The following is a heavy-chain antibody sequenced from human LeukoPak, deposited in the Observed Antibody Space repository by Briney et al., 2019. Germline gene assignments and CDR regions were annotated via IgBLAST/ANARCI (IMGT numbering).Heavy chain of an antibody. CDR2: IYCSGST. V-gene: IGHV4-39*01. CDR1: GGSVSSSSY. Sequence: SETLSLTCTVSGGSVSSSSYWGWIRQPPGKGLEWIGSIYCSGSTYYSPSLKSRVTISLDSSKNQFSLKLSSLTAADTAIYYCASGYTAAGRRFDPWGQGTLVTVSS. CDR3: ASGYTAAGRRFDP. D-gene: IGHD6-13*01. J-gene: IGHJ5*02.